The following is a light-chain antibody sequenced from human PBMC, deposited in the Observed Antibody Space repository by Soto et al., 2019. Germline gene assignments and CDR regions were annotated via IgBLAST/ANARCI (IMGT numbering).Light chain of an antibody. Sequence: QSALTQPRSVSGSPGQSVTISCTGTSTDVGGYNYVSWYQQHPGKVPKLMLYDVSKRPSGVPDRFSGSKSGNTASLTISGLEAEDEADDYCCSYAGRDTLYVFGRGTKVTVL. CDR1: STDVGGYNY. J-gene: IGLJ1*01. V-gene: IGLV2-11*01. CDR2: DVS. CDR3: CSYAGRDTLYV.